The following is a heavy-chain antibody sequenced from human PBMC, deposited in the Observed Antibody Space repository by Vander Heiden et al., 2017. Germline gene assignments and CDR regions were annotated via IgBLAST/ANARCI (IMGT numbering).Heavy chain of an antibody. V-gene: IGHV3-7*01. J-gene: IGHJ4*02. CDR1: RFTFSHYW. CDR3: ARIGYSSSSLDY. D-gene: IGHD4-4*01. CDR2: INQDGSIT. Sequence: EVQLVESGGDLVQPGGSLRPSSAPARFTFSHYWMTWVRQAPGKGLEWVANINQDGSITYYLDSMKGRFIISRDNSKSSLYLQLNSLRAEDTAIYYCARIGYSSSSLDYWGQGTLVTVSS.